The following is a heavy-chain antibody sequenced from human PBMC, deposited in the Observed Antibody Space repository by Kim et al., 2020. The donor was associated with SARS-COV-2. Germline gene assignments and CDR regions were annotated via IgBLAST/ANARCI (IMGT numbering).Heavy chain of an antibody. CDR1: GFTFSGSP. J-gene: IGHJ3*02. V-gene: IGHV3-73*01. D-gene: IGHD1-1*01. CDR2: IRSKANSYAT. Sequence: GGSLRLSCAASGFTFSGSPLHWVRQASGKGLEWVGRIRSKANSYATGYAASVKGRFTISRDDSKNTAYLEMNGLKTEDTAVYYCTRIPATTLAFWDAFDIRGQGTVVTVSS. CDR3: TRIPATTLAFWDAFDI.